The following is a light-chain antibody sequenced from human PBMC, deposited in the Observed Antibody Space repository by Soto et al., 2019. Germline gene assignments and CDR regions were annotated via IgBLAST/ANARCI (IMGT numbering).Light chain of an antibody. V-gene: IGLV1-44*01. Sequence: QAVVTQPPSASGTPSQRVTISCSGSRSNIGSNTVSWYQQVPGTAPKLLIYTNTQRPSGVPDRFSGSKSGTSASLAISGLQSEDEADYYCAAWDASLNGYVFGPGTKLTVL. CDR2: TNT. CDR3: AAWDASLNGYV. CDR1: RSNIGSNT. J-gene: IGLJ1*01.